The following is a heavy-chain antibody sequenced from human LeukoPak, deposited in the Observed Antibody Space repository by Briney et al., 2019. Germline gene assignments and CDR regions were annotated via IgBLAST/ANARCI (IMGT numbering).Heavy chain of an antibody. Sequence: PGGSLRPSCAASGFTFDDYGMSWVRQAPGKGLEWVSGINWNGGSTGYADSVKGRFTISRDNAKNSLYLQMNSLRAEDTALYYCARDRDYYDSSGYYFEIDYWGQGTLVTVSS. J-gene: IGHJ4*02. V-gene: IGHV3-20*04. CDR2: INWNGGST. D-gene: IGHD3-22*01. CDR3: ARDRDYYDSSGYYFEIDY. CDR1: GFTFDDYG.